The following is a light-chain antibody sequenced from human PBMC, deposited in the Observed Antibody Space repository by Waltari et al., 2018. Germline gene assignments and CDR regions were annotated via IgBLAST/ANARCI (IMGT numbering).Light chain of an antibody. J-gene: IGKJ4*01. CDR2: HAS. V-gene: IGKV3-11*01. CDR3: QQRANWPPLT. Sequence: EIVLTQSPATLSLSPGERATLSCRASQSVSTFLAWYRQKPGQAPRLLIYHASNRATGIPARFSGSGSGTDFTLTISSLEPEDFAVYYCQQRANWPPLTFGGGTKVEIK. CDR1: QSVSTF.